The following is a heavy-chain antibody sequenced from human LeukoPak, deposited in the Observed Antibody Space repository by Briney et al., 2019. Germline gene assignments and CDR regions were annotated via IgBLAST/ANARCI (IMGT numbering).Heavy chain of an antibody. CDR2: INSDGSST. V-gene: IGHV3-74*01. Sequence: GGSLRLSCAASGFTFSNYWMHWVRQAPGKGLVWVSRINSDGSSTSYADSVKGRFTISRDNAKNTLYLQMNSLRAEDTAVYYCARGFSGFTMFDYWGQGTLVTVSP. CDR3: ARGFSGFTMFDY. D-gene: IGHD5-12*01. J-gene: IGHJ4*02. CDR1: GFTFSNYW.